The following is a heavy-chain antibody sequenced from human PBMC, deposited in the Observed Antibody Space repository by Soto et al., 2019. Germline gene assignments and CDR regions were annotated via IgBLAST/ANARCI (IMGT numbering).Heavy chain of an antibody. CDR2: IIPIFGTA. V-gene: IGHV1-69*01. CDR1: GGTFSSYA. J-gene: IGHJ6*02. Sequence: QVQLVQSGAEVKKPGSSVKVSCKAPGGTFSSYAISWVRQAPGQGLEWMGVIIPIFGTAKYAQKFQGRVTITSDESTSTGYMELSSLRSEDTAVYYWARSQGGSSSLDIYYYYYYGMDVWGQGTTVTVSS. CDR3: ARSQGGSSSLDIYYYYYYGMDV. D-gene: IGHD2-15*01.